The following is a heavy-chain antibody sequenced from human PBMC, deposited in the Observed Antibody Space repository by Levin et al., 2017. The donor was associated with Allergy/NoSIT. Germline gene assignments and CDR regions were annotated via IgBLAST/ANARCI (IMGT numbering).Heavy chain of an antibody. V-gene: IGHV3-11*06. Sequence: GGSLRLSCAASGFRFSDYYMSWIRQVPGKGLEWVSYISVSGRETNYADSVKGRFTISRDNAKNSLSLQMNSLRVDDSAVYYCAREGFWTDWGQGTLVTVSS. CDR1: GFRFSDYY. CDR3: AREGFWTD. CDR2: ISVSGRET. J-gene: IGHJ4*02. D-gene: IGHD3/OR15-3a*01.